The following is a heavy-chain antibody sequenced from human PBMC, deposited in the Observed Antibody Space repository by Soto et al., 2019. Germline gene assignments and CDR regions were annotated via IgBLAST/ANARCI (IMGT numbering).Heavy chain of an antibody. V-gene: IGHV4-39*01. CDR2: IYYSGST. CDR1: GGSISSSSYY. J-gene: IGHJ5*02. Sequence: TSETLSLTCTVSGGSISSSSYYWGWIRQPPGKGLEWIGSIYYSGSTYYNPSLKSRVTISVDTSKNQFSLKLSSVTAADTAVYYCASPKIAFYNWFDPRGQRTLVTVSS. CDR3: ASPKIAFYNWFDP. D-gene: IGHD3-3*02.